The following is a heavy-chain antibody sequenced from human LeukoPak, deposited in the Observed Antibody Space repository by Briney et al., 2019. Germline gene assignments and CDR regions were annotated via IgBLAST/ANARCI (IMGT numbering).Heavy chain of an antibody. CDR2: INPNSGGT. V-gene: IGHV1-2*02. CDR1: GYNFFGYY. J-gene: IGHJ4*02. Sequence: ASVTVSCKPSGYNFFGYYIHWVRQAPGQGLEWTGWINPNSGGTNYAPRFQGRVTMSSDKYSNTVYMELNRLTFDDTAVYYCAKEGTSLDFDFWGLGSRVTVSS. CDR3: AKEGTSLDFDF. D-gene: IGHD3-3*02.